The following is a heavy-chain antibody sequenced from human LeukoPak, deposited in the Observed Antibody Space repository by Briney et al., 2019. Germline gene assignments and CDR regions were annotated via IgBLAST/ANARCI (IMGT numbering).Heavy chain of an antibody. Sequence: ASVKVSCKASGYTFTSYGISWVRQAPGQGLEWMGWISAYNGNTNYARKLQGRVTMTTDTSTSTAYMELRSLRSDDTAVYYCARDQSYYGSGSYYKGAWFDPWGQGTLVTVSS. D-gene: IGHD3-10*01. V-gene: IGHV1-18*04. CDR1: GYTFTSYG. CDR2: ISAYNGNT. CDR3: ARDQSYYGSGSYYKGAWFDP. J-gene: IGHJ5*02.